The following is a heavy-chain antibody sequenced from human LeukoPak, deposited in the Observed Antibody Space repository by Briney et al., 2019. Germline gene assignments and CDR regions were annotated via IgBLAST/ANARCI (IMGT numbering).Heavy chain of an antibody. CDR3: AKDYCPGTTCWNYYYYGMDV. D-gene: IGHD2-2*01. CDR1: GFTFSSYA. V-gene: IGHV3-23*01. Sequence: GGPLRLSCAASGFTFSSYAMSWVRQAPGKGLEWVSVVSDSGGSTYHADSVKGRFTISRDNSKNTLYLQMNSLTAEDTAVYYCAKDYCPGTTCWNYYYYGMDVWGQGTTVTVSS. CDR2: VSDSGGST. J-gene: IGHJ6*02.